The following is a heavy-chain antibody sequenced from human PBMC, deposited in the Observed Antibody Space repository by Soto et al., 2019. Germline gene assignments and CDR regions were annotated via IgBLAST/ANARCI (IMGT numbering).Heavy chain of an antibody. CDR3: AKAWGIDY. CDR2: ISGSGSST. V-gene: IGHV3-23*01. CDR1: GFTFSSYT. Sequence: PGGSLRLSCAASGFTFSSYTMSWVRQAPGKGLEWVSTISGSGSSTYSADSVKGRFTISRDNSKNTLYLQMNSLRVEDMAIYYCAKAWGIDYWGQGTLVTVSS. J-gene: IGHJ4*02. D-gene: IGHD7-27*01.